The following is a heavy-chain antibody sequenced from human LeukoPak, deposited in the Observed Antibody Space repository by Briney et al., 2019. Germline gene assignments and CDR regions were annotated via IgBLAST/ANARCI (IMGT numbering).Heavy chain of an antibody. J-gene: IGHJ4*02. V-gene: IGHV3-23*01. CDR3: EKPLSSGSYYKYDY. Sequence: GGSLRLSCAASGFTFSSYAVSWVRQAPVKGLEWVSTISGGGSFTYYADSVKGRFTISRDNSMKTLYLQMNSLRAEDTAVYYCEKPLSSGSYYKYDYWGQGILVTVSS. CDR1: GFTFSSYA. D-gene: IGHD3-10*01. CDR2: ISGGGSFT.